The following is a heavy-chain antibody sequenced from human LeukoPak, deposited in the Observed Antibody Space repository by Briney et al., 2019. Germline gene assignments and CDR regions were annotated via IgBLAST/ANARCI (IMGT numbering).Heavy chain of an antibody. D-gene: IGHD2-21*02. V-gene: IGHV3-30-3*01. CDR1: GFTFSSYA. Sequence: GRSLRLSCAASGFTFSSYAMHWVRQAPGKGLEWVAVISYDGSNKYYADSVKGRFTISRDNSKNTLYLQMNSLRAEDTAVYYCASGFSLVTVPDYWGQGTLSPSPQ. CDR3: ASGFSLVTVPDY. J-gene: IGHJ4*02. CDR2: ISYDGSNK.